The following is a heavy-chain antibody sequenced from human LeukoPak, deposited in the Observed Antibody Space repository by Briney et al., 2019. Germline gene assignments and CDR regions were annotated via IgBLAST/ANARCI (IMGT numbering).Heavy chain of an antibody. CDR3: ARASVRSMITFGGVIGAFDI. CDR1: GYTFTAYY. J-gene: IGHJ3*02. CDR2: INPNSGGT. Sequence: GASVKVSCKASGYTFTAYYMHWVRQAPEQGLEWMGWINPNSGGTNYAQKFQGGVTMTNDTSISTAYMELSRLRSDDTAVYYCARASVRSMITFGGVIGAFDIWGQGTMVTVSS. V-gene: IGHV1-2*02. D-gene: IGHD3-16*01.